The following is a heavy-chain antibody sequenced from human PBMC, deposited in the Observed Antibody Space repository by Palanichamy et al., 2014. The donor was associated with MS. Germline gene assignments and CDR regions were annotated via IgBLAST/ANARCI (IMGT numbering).Heavy chain of an antibody. CDR2: INAGNGNT. CDR1: GYAFTDYA. J-gene: IGHJ4*02. CDR3: AREHDSWSGYSFDF. Sequence: QVQLVQSGAAVKKPGPSVKVSCKASGYAFTDYAIHWVRQAPGQRLEWMGWINAGNGNTKYSQKFQSRVAITRDTSADTAYMELSSLRSEDTALYYCAREHDSWSGYSFDFWGQGTLVTASS. V-gene: IGHV1-3*01. D-gene: IGHD3-3*01.